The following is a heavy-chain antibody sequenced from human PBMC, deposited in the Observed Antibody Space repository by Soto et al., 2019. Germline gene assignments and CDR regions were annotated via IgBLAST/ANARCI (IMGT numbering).Heavy chain of an antibody. CDR2: IYYSGST. D-gene: IGHD3-22*01. Sequence: LSETLSLTCTVSGGSISSYYWSWIRQPPGKGLEWIGYIYYSGSTNYNPSLKSRVTISVDTSKNQFSLKLSSVTAADTAVYYCARGQDYDSSGYNWFDPWGQGTLVTVSS. J-gene: IGHJ5*02. CDR3: ARGQDYDSSGYNWFDP. CDR1: GGSISSYY. V-gene: IGHV4-59*01.